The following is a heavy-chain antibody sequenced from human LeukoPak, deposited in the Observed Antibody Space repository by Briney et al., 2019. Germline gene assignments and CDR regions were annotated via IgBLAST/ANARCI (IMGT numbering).Heavy chain of an antibody. Sequence: SETLSLTCTVSGGSISSYYWSWIRQPPGKGLEWIGYIYYSGSTNYNPSLKGRVTMSVDTSKNQFSLKLSSVTAADTAVYYCARHLVGATGTGPFDYWGQGTLVTVSS. CDR2: IYYSGST. J-gene: IGHJ4*02. D-gene: IGHD1-26*01. V-gene: IGHV4-59*08. CDR3: ARHLVGATGTGPFDY. CDR1: GGSISSYY.